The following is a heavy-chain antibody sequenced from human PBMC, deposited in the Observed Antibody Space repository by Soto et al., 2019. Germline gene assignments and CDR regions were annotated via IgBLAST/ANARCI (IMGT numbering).Heavy chain of an antibody. CDR3: AAGAGYSSSWYSVY. V-gene: IGHV1-69*13. CDR1: GGTFSSYA. Sequence: AASVKVSCKASGGTFSSYAISWVRQAPGQGLEWMGGIIPIFGTANYAQKFQGRVTITADESTSTAYMELSSLRSEDTAVYYCAAGAGYSSSWYSVYWGQGTLVTVSS. J-gene: IGHJ4*02. D-gene: IGHD6-13*01. CDR2: IIPIFGTA.